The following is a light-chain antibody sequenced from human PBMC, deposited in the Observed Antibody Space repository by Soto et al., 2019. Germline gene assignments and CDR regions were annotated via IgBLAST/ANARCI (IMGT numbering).Light chain of an antibody. CDR2: EGT. CDR1: SSDVGTYDL. Sequence: QSVLTQPASVSGSPGQSVTISCTGSSSDVGTYDLVSWYQQHPGKAPKILIYEGTKRPSGVPDRFSGSKSGNTASLTVSGLQAEDEADYYCSSYAGSSTYVFGTGTKVTVL. J-gene: IGLJ1*01. V-gene: IGLV2-14*02. CDR3: SSYAGSSTYV.